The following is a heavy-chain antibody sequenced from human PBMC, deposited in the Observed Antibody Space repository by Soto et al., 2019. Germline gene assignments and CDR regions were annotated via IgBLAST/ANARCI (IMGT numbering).Heavy chain of an antibody. Sequence: QVKLVQSGGAVKKPGASVKISCTASGYTFSSSGLSWVRKAPGQGLEWMGWISAYNGNTNYAQKFQGRVTMTTDTSTSTAYMELRSLRSDDTAIYYCARTLNEWLLGLEWGQGTLVTVSS. CDR2: ISAYNGNT. J-gene: IGHJ4*02. CDR1: GYTFSSSG. CDR3: ARTLNEWLLGLE. D-gene: IGHD3-3*01. V-gene: IGHV1-18*01.